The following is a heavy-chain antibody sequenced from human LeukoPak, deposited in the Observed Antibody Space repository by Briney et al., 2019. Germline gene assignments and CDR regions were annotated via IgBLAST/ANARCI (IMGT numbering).Heavy chain of an antibody. Sequence: GGSLRLSCAASGFTFSSYSMNWVRQAPGKGLEWVSYISSSSTIYYADSVKGRFTISRDNSKNMLYLQMNSLRAEDTAVYYCAKDYYDFWSGYFDYWGQGTLVTVSS. V-gene: IGHV3-48*01. D-gene: IGHD3-3*01. J-gene: IGHJ4*02. CDR3: AKDYYDFWSGYFDY. CDR1: GFTFSSYS. CDR2: ISSSSTI.